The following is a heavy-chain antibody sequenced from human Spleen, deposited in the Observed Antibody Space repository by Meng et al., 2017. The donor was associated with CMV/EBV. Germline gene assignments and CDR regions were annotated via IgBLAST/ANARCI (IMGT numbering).Heavy chain of an antibody. J-gene: IGHJ4*02. V-gene: IGHV1-2*02. CDR3: ARSGGLCVGGNCYRPDD. CDR1: TFCASF. Sequence: TFCASFIHWVRQAPGQRLDWMGWINPTSGDTNYAQSFQGRVTMTGDTSISTAYMELSRLTSDDTAVYYCARSGGLCVGGNCYRPDDWGQGTLVTVSS. D-gene: IGHD2-21*02. CDR2: INPTSGDT.